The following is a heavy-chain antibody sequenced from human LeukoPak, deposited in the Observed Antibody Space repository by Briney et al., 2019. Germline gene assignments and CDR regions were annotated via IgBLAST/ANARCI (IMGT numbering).Heavy chain of an antibody. Sequence: GGSLSLSCAASGFTFSNYWMTWVRQAPGKGLEWVANIRQDGGEMYCVDSVKGRFTISRDNAKNSLFLQMNSLRVEDTAVYYCARAPGYCSGGSCFPWDYWGRGTLVTVSS. V-gene: IGHV3-7*04. CDR3: ARAPGYCSGGSCFPWDY. CDR1: GFTFSNYW. J-gene: IGHJ4*02. CDR2: IRQDGGEM. D-gene: IGHD2-15*01.